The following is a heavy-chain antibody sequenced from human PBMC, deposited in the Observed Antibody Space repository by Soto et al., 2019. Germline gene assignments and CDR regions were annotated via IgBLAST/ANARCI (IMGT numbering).Heavy chain of an antibody. Sequence: SETLSLTCTVSGGSISSGGYYWSWIRQHPGKGLEWIGYIYYSGSTYYNPSLKSRVTISVDTSKNQFSLKLSSVTAADTAVYYCARDNRVYSSSSGETYYYYMDVWGKGTTVTVSS. CDR2: IYYSGST. J-gene: IGHJ6*03. D-gene: IGHD6-6*01. V-gene: IGHV4-31*03. CDR3: ARDNRVYSSSSGETYYYYMDV. CDR1: GGSISSGGYY.